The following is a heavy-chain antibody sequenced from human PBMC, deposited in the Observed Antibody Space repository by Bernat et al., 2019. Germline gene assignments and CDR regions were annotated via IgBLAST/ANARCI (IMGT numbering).Heavy chain of an antibody. V-gene: IGHV3-23*04. CDR2: ISGSGGST. J-gene: IGHJ3*01. D-gene: IGHD2-2*01. Sequence: EVQLVESGGGLVQPGGSLRLSCAASGFTFSSYAMSWVRQAPGKGLEWVSAISGSGGSTYSADSVKGRFTISGDNSKNTLYLQMNSLRAEDTAVYYCSKDFYCSSTSCYVGGFDVWGRETMVTVSS. CDR1: GFTFSSYA. CDR3: SKDFYCSSTSCYVGGFDV.